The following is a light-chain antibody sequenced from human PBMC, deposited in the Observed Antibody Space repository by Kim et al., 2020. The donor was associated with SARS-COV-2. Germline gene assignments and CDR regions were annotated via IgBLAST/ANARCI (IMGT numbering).Light chain of an antibody. CDR1: SSDVDGYDF. Sequence: QSALTQPRSVSGSLGQSVTISCTGTSSDVDGYDFVSWYQHHPGRAPKLIIFDVTKRPSWVPDRFSGSKSGNTASLAISGLLSEDEADYYCCSYTGDYTLGVFGGGTQLTVL. CDR3: CSYTGDYTLGV. CDR2: DVT. J-gene: IGLJ3*02. V-gene: IGLV2-11*01.